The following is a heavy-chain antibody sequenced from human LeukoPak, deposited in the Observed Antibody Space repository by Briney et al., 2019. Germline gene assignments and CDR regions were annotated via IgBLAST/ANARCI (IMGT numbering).Heavy chain of an antibody. D-gene: IGHD4-23*01. CDR1: GGSISSSSYS. CDR3: ARKEDYGGNFDY. CDR2: IYYSGST. Sequence: SETLSLTCTVSGGSISSSSYSWGWIRQPPGKGLEWIGSIYYSGSTYYNPSLKSRVTISVDTSKNQFSLKLSSVTAADTAVYYCARKEDYGGNFDYWGQGTLVTVSS. V-gene: IGHV4-39*01. J-gene: IGHJ4*02.